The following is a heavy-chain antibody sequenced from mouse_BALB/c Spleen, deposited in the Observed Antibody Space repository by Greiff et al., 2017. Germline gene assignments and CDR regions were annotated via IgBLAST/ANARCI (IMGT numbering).Heavy chain of an antibody. CDR3: GRNYYDYDYAMDY. J-gene: IGHJ4*01. D-gene: IGHD2-4*01. CDR1: GYSFTGYF. CDR2: INPYNGDT. V-gene: IGHV1-37*01. Sequence: EVKLMESGPELVKPGASVKISCKASGYSFTGYFMNWVKQSHGKSLEWIGRINPYNGDTFYNQKFKGKATLTVDKSSSTAHMELLSLTSEDSAVYYCGRNYYDYDYAMDYWGQGTSVTVSS.